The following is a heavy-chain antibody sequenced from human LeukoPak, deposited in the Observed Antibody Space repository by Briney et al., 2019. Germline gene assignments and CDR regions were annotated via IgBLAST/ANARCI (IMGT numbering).Heavy chain of an antibody. V-gene: IGHV1-69*04. CDR2: IIPIFGIA. Sequence: SVKVSCKASGGTFSSYAISWVRQAPGQGLEWMGRIIPIFGIANYAQKFQGRVTITADKSTSTAYMELSSMRSEDTAVYYCARSIVVVPAAIDPGAPDLPQEFYGMDVWGQGTTVTVSS. CDR1: GGTFSSYA. D-gene: IGHD2-2*02. J-gene: IGHJ6*02. CDR3: ARSIVVVPAAIDPGAPDLPQEFYGMDV.